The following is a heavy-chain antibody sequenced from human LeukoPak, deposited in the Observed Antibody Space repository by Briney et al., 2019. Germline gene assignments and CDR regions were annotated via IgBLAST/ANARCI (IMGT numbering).Heavy chain of an antibody. V-gene: IGHV3-9*01. CDR3: AKDMTGSSWSLDP. CDR1: GFTFDDYA. J-gene: IGHJ5*02. CDR2: ISWNSGSI. Sequence: SLRLSCAASGFTFDDYAMHWVRQAPGKGVEWVSGISWNSGSIGYADSVKGRFTISRDNAKNSLYLQMNSLRAEDTALYYCAKDMTGSSWSLDPWRQGTLVTVSS. D-gene: IGHD6-13*01.